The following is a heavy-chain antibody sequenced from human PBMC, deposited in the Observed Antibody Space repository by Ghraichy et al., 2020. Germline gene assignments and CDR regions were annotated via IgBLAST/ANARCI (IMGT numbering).Heavy chain of an antibody. CDR3: ARWVDYYDGEAGGYYYYMDV. CDR2: ISPYNFKT. CDR1: GYTFTTYG. J-gene: IGHJ6*03. V-gene: IGHV1-18*01. D-gene: IGHD3-22*01. Sequence: ASVKVSCKASGYTFTTYGISWVRQAPGQGLEWMGWISPYNFKTKYTQNLQGRVTMTADTSTNTAYMELRSLRSDDTAVYYCARWVDYYDGEAGGYYYYMDVWGKGTTVTVSS.